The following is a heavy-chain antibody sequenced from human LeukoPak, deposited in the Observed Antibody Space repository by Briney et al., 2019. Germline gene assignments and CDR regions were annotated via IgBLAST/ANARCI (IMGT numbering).Heavy chain of an antibody. V-gene: IGHV4-61*01. CDR3: ARGESMGSGSYYNEY. J-gene: IGHJ4*02. CDR1: GGSISSGCHY. D-gene: IGHD3-10*01. CDR2: IYYSGST. Sequence: SQTLSLTCTVSGGSISSGCHYWSWIRQPPGKGLEWIGYIYYSGSTNYNPSLKSRVTISVDTSKNQFSLKLSSVTAADTAVYYCARGESMGSGSYYNEYWGQGTLVTVSS.